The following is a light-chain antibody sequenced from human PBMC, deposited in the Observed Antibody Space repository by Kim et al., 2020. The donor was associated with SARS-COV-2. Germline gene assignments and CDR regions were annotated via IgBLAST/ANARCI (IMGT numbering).Light chain of an antibody. J-gene: IGLJ2*01. CDR2: YDS. V-gene: IGLV3-21*04. CDR1: NIGSEG. CDR3: QGWNSGSDHPVV. Sequence: SYELTQPPSVSVAPGKTARITCGGTNIGSEGVHWYQQRPGQAPVLVMYYDSDRPSGIPERLSGSNSGNTATLTISRVEAGDEADYYCQGWNSGSDHPVVFGGGTKLTVL.